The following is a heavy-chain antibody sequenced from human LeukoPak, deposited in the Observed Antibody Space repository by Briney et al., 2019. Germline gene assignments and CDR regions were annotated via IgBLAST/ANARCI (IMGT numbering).Heavy chain of an antibody. V-gene: IGHV4-61*05. D-gene: IGHD3-10*01. Sequence: SETLSLTCTVSGGSISSSSYYWGWIRQPPGKGLEWIGYIYYSGSTNYNPSLKSRVTISVDTSKNQFSLKLSSVTAADTAVYYCARGHYYGSGGPHYYYMDVWGKGTTVTISS. CDR2: IYYSGST. CDR3: ARGHYYGSGGPHYYYMDV. CDR1: GGSISSSSYY. J-gene: IGHJ6*03.